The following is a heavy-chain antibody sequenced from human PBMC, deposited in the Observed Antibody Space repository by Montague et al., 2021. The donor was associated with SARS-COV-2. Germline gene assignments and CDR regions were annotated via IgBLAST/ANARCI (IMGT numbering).Heavy chain of an antibody. CDR2: IYNWGST. Sequence: SETLSLTCVVPGGAINSSNWRSWVRQPPGKGLERIGEIYNWGSTNYNPPLKSRVTISIDKSTNQLSLKLSSVTAADTADYYGARTGLLRYLAGLIPAPGPHYCFDSWGQGTLVTVSS. CDR1: GGAINSSNW. CDR3: ARTGLLRYLAGLIPAPGPHYCFDS. J-gene: IGHJ4*02. D-gene: IGHD6-13*01. V-gene: IGHV4-4*02.